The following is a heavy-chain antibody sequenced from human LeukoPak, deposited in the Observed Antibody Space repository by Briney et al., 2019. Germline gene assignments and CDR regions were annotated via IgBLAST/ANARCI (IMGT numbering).Heavy chain of an antibody. J-gene: IGHJ4*02. CDR1: GFTFTNYW. V-gene: IGHV3-7*01. CDR2: IKQDGSQK. D-gene: IGHD5-18*01. CDR3: ASEGEFAYGYFY. Sequence: GGSLRLSCAASGFTFTNYWMSWVRQAPGKGLEWVANIKQDGSQKNYVDSVKGRFTISRDNAKNSLFLQIDSLRAEDTAVYYCASEGEFAYGYFYWGQGTLVTVSS.